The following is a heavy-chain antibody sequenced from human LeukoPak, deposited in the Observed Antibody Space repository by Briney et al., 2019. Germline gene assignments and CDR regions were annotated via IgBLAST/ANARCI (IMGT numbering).Heavy chain of an antibody. CDR2: IYPGDSDT. V-gene: IGHV5-51*01. Sequence: GESLKISCKGSGYSFTSYWIGWVRQMPGKGLEWMGIIYPGDSDTRYSPSFQGQVTISADKSISTAYLQWSSLKASDTAMYYCARHGSSSWYRPYIDYWGQGTLVTVSS. D-gene: IGHD6-13*01. CDR1: GYSFTSYW. CDR3: ARHGSSSWYRPYIDY. J-gene: IGHJ4*02.